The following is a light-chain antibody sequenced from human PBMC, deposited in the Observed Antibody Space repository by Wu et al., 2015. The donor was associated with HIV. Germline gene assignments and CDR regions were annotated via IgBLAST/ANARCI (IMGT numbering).Light chain of an antibody. CDR3: QQYDNLPVT. CDR2: DAS. V-gene: IGKV1-33*01. CDR1: HDIANY. Sequence: DTQMTQSPSSLSASVRDRVTITCQASHDIANYLSWYQQKPGKAPKLLIYDASNLETGVPSRFSGGGSGTHFTLIINSLQPEDIATYFCQQYDNLPVTFGGVPRWRSN. J-gene: IGKJ4*01.